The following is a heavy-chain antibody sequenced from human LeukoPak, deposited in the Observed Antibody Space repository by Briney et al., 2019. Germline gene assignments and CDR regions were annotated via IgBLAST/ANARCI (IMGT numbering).Heavy chain of an antibody. V-gene: IGHV3-23*01. CDR3: AKDRGYSNPNWFDP. CDR2: ISGSGGST. Sequence: ASVKVSCKASGYTFSSYAMSWVRQAPGKGLEWVSAISGSGGSTYYADSVKGRFTISRDNSKNTLYLQMNSLRAEDTAVYYCAKDRGYSNPNWFDPWGQGTLVTVSS. D-gene: IGHD4-11*01. CDR1: GYTFSSYA. J-gene: IGHJ5*02.